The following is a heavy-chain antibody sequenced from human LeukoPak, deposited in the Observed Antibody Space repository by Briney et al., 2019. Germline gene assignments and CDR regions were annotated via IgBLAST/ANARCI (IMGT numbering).Heavy chain of an antibody. J-gene: IGHJ4*02. V-gene: IGHV3-23*01. D-gene: IGHD6-19*01. CDR3: AKEYSSGGSYYFDY. CDR2: ISGSGGST. CDR1: GFTFSSYA. Sequence: GGSLRLSCAASGFTFSSYAMSWVRQAPGKGLEWLSAISGSGGSTYYADSVKGRFTISRDNSKNTLYLQMNSLRAEDTAVYHCAKEYSSGGSYYFDYWGQGTLVTVSS.